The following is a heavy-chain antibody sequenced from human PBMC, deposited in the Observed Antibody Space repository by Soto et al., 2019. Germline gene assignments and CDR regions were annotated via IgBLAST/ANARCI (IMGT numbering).Heavy chain of an antibody. CDR1: GFTFTSYS. D-gene: IGHD7-27*01. CDR3: AKAWGIDY. CDR2: ISGSGSST. Sequence: PGGSLRLSCAVSGFTFTSYSMNWVRQAPGKGLEWVSTISGSGSSTYSADSVKGRFTISRDNSKNTLYLQMNSLRVEDTAIYYCAKAWGIDYWGQGTLVTVSS. J-gene: IGHJ4*02. V-gene: IGHV3-23*01.